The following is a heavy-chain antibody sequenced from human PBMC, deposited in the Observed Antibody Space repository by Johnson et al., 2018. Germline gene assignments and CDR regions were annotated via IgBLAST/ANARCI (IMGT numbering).Heavy chain of an antibody. Sequence: QVQLVESGGGVVQPGRSLGLSCAASGFTFSNYGMHWVRQAPGKGLEWVAVISYDGSSKYYADSVKGRFTISRDNSKNTMYLQMNSLRAEDTAVYYCAKRRGTPSTLFDAFDGWGQGTMVTVSS. CDR3: AKRRGTPSTLFDAFDG. V-gene: IGHV3-30*18. D-gene: IGHD3-16*01. CDR2: ISYDGSSK. CDR1: GFTFSNYG. J-gene: IGHJ3*01.